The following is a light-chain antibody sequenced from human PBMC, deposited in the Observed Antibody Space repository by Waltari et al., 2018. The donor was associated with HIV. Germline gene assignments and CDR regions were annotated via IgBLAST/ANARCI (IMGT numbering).Light chain of an antibody. J-gene: IGLJ6*01. CDR1: SNDIGPYNY. CDR2: EVN. Sequence: QSALTQPPAASGSPGQSVTISCTGTSNDIGPYNYVSWYQQHPDKAPRLLIYEVNKRPSGVPGRFSGSKSGNTASLTVSGLQAEDEADYYFSSYAGSGNLLLFGGGTKVTVL. CDR3: SSYAGSGNLLL. V-gene: IGLV2-8*01.